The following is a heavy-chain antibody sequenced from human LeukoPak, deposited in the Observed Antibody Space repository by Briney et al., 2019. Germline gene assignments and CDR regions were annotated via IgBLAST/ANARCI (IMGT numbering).Heavy chain of an antibody. CDR2: ISWNSGSI. Sequence: GRSLRLSCAASGFTFDDYAMHWVRQAPGKGLEWVSGISWNSGSIVYADSVKGRFTISRDNAKNSLYLQMNSLRAEDMALYYCAKARVGATGGDAFDIWGQGTMVTVSS. CDR3: AKARVGATGGDAFDI. J-gene: IGHJ3*02. V-gene: IGHV3-9*03. D-gene: IGHD1-26*01. CDR1: GFTFDDYA.